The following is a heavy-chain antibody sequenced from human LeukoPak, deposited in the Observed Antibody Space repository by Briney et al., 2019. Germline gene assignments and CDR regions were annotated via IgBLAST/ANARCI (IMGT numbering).Heavy chain of an antibody. Sequence: GGSLRLSCAASRFTFRSYAMSWVRQTPGKGLEWVSSISDSGDDTYYADSVQGRFTISRDKVTNTLYLQMNSLRVEDTATYYCAEAGIVGRTFRIDYWGQGTLVTVSS. J-gene: IGHJ4*02. D-gene: IGHD1-26*01. CDR1: RFTFRSYA. CDR3: AEAGIVGRTFRIDY. V-gene: IGHV3-23*01. CDR2: ISDSGDDT.